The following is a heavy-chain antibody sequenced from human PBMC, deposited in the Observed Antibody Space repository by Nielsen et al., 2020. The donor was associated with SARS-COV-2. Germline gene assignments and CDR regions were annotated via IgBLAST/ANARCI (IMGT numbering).Heavy chain of an antibody. D-gene: IGHD6-6*01. J-gene: IGHJ6*02. V-gene: IGHV4-4*02. CDR1: GGSISSSNW. CDR3: ARTATPSSIAARNYYYYYGMDV. CDR2: IYHSGST. Sequence: SETLSLTCAVSGGSISSSNWWSWVRPPPGKGLEWIGEIYHSGSTNYNPSLKSRVTISVDKSKNQFSLKLSSVTAADTAVYYCARTATPSSIAARNYYYYYGMDVWGQGTTVTVSS.